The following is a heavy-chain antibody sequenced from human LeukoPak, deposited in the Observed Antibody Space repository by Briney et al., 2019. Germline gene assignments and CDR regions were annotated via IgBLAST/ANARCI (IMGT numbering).Heavy chain of an antibody. V-gene: IGHV4-4*07. CDR1: GGSISSYY. D-gene: IGHD2-21*01. CDR2: IYTSGST. Sequence: SETLSLICTVSGGSISSYYWSWIRQPAGKGLEWIGRIYTSGSTNYNPSLKSRVTMSVDTSKNQFSLKLSSVTAADTAVYYCARGSIPSHYYYYYMDVWGKGTTVTVSS. CDR3: ARGSIPSHYYYYYMDV. J-gene: IGHJ6*03.